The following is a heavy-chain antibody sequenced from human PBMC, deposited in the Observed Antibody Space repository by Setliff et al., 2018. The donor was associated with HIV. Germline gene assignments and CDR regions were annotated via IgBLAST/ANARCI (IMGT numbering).Heavy chain of an antibody. J-gene: IGHJ4*02. CDR3: AALGYSSTWNY. D-gene: IGHD6-13*01. Sequence: GGSLRLSCAASGFIFSAYNMHWARQAPGKGLEWVTFISSDGNYKIYADSVKGRFTVSRDNSKNTVYLQMESLRAEDTAFYYCAALGYSSTWNYWGQGTLVTVSS. CDR2: ISSDGNYK. V-gene: IGHV3-30*02. CDR1: GFIFSAYN.